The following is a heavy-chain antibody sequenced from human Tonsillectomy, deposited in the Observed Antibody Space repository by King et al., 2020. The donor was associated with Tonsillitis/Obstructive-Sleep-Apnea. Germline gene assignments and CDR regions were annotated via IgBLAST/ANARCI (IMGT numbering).Heavy chain of an antibody. V-gene: IGHV1-46*01. CDR1: GYTFTSYY. D-gene: IGHD1-1*01. J-gene: IGHJ4*02. Sequence: QLVQSGAEVKKPGASVKVSCKASGYTFTSYYMHWVRQAPGQGLEWMGIVNPSGGSTSYAQKFQGRVTMTRDTSTSTVYMELSSLRSEDTAVYYCARDMGWNDVGDYWGQGTLVTVSS. CDR2: VNPSGGST. CDR3: ARDMGWNDVGDY.